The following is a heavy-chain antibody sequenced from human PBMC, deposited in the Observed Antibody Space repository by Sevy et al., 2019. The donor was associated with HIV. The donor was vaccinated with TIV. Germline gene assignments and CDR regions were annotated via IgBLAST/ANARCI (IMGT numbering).Heavy chain of an antibody. Sequence: GGSLRLSCAASGFKVSDNYMSWVRQAPGKGLEWVSVIYAGGSTYYADSVKGRFTISRDNSKNTLYLQINSLRAEDTAVYYCTTHASDFDSSGYLERDAFDIWGQGTMVTVSS. CDR3: TTHASDFDSSGYLERDAFDI. V-gene: IGHV3-53*01. CDR1: GFKVSDNY. D-gene: IGHD3-22*01. CDR2: IYAGGST. J-gene: IGHJ3*02.